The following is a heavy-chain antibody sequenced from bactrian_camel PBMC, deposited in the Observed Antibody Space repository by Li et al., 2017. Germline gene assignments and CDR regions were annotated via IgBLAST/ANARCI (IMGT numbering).Heavy chain of an antibody. CDR1: GSTIDQLC. CDR2: MDNDGST. J-gene: IGHJ6*01. D-gene: IGHD3*01. Sequence: VQLVESGGGSVQAGESLKLSCVVSGSTIDQLCLSWFREVSGEEREGVAAMDNDGSTTYADFVKGRFTISRDNAKNTLYLQINSLKPEDTAMYYCAADFYAYCSVRPDFAYSGQGTQVTVS. V-gene: IGHV3S67*01. CDR3: AADFYAYCSVRPDFAY.